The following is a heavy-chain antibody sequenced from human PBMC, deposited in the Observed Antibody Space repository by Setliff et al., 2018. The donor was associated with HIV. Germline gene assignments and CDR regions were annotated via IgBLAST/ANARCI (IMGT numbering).Heavy chain of an antibody. D-gene: IGHD1-20*01. CDR3: AKEYHITTAGAKVANYFDY. Sequence: GASVKVSCKASGYTFTNYFMHWVRQAPGQGLEWMGIIDPSGASTSYAQKFQGRLTMTRDTSTSTVYMELSSLRSEDTAVYYCAKEYHITTAGAKVANYFDYWGQGTVVTVSS. J-gene: IGHJ4*02. CDR2: IDPSGAST. V-gene: IGHV1-46*01. CDR1: GYTFTNYF.